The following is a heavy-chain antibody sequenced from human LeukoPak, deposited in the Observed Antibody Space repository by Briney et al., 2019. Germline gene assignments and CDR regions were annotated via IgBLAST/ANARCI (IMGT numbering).Heavy chain of an antibody. CDR2: MNPNSGNT. D-gene: IGHD3-10*01. CDR1: GYTFTSYD. Sequence: GASVKVSYKASGYTFTSYDINWVRQATGQGLEWMGWMNPNSGNTGYAQKFQGRVTLTRNNSISTAYMELSSLRSEDTAVYYCARGYYGSGSYYTFDYWGQGTLVTVSS. J-gene: IGHJ4*02. CDR3: ARGYYGSGSYYTFDY. V-gene: IGHV1-8*01.